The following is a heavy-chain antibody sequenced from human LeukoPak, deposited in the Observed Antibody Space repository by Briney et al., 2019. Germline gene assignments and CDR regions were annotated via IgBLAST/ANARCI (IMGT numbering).Heavy chain of an antibody. CDR1: GFTFSSYA. CDR2: ISGSGGST. J-gene: IGHJ6*02. Sequence: PGGSLRPSCAASGFTFSSYAMSWVRQAPGKGLEWVSGISGSGGSTYYADSVKGRFTISRDNSKNTLYLQMNSLRAEDTAVYHCAKDLSSGWLDYYYYGMDVWGQGTTVTVSS. V-gene: IGHV3-23*01. D-gene: IGHD6-19*01. CDR3: AKDLSSGWLDYYYYGMDV.